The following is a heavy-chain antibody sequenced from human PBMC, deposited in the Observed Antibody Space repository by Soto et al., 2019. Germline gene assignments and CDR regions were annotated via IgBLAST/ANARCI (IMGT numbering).Heavy chain of an antibody. CDR3: AREIFGVAYCMRTSCPDKEFDP. J-gene: IGHJ5*02. Sequence: QVQLVESGGGVVQPGRSLRLSCAASGFTFSSYAMHWVRQAPGKGLEWVAVISYDGTNKYYADSVKGRFTISRDNSKNSLYLQMNSLRAEDTAVYYCAREIFGVAYCMRTSCPDKEFDPWGQGTRVTVSS. CDR2: ISYDGTNK. D-gene: IGHD2-2*01. V-gene: IGHV3-30-3*01. CDR1: GFTFSSYA.